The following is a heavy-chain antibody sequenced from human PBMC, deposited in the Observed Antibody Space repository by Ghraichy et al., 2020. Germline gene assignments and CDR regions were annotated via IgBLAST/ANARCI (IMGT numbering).Heavy chain of an antibody. CDR2: IYYSGST. V-gene: IGHV4-39*01. CDR3: ARHKGSGSYHPINYWYFDL. Sequence: SQTLSLTCTVSGGSISSSSYYWGWIRQPPGKGLEWIGSIYYSGSTYYNPSLKSRVTISVDTSKNQFSLKLSSVTAADTAVYYCARHKGSGSYHPINYWYFDLWGRGTLVTVSS. CDR1: GGSISSSSYY. D-gene: IGHD1-26*01. J-gene: IGHJ2*01.